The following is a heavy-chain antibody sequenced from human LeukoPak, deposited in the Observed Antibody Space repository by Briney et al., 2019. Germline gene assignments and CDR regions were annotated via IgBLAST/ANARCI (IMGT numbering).Heavy chain of an antibody. CDR1: GGSISSYY. V-gene: IGHV4-59*08. CDR3: ARGSATETEYFQH. Sequence: SETLSLTCTVSGGSISSYYWSWIRQPPGKGLEWIGYIYYSGSTNYNPSLKSRVTISVDTSKNQFSLKLSSVTAADTAVYYCARGSATETEYFQHWGQGTLVTVSS. D-gene: IGHD6-25*01. J-gene: IGHJ1*01. CDR2: IYYSGST.